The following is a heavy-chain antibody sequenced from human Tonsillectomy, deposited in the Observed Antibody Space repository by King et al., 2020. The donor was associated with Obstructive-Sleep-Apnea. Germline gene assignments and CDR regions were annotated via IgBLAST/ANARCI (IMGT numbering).Heavy chain of an antibody. CDR1: GFTFSSYA. V-gene: IGHV3-30-3*01. Sequence: VQLVESGGGVVQPGRSLRLSCAASGFTFSSYAMHWVRQAPGKGLGWVAVISYDGSNKYYADSVKGRFTISRDNSKNTLYLQMNSLRPEDTAVYYCARDGGYSSGWLVYWGQGTLVTVSS. CDR2: ISYDGSNK. D-gene: IGHD6-19*01. CDR3: ARDGGYSSGWLVY. J-gene: IGHJ4*02.